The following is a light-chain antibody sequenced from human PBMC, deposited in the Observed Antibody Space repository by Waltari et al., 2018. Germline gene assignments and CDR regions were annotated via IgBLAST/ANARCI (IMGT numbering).Light chain of an antibody. Sequence: QSALTQPASVSGSPGQSITISCTGTSSDVGGYNYVSWYQQHPGKAPKRMIYEVSNRPSGVSNRFSGSKSGNTASLTISGLQAEDEADYYCSSYTSSSTLSVFGTGTKVTVL. J-gene: IGLJ1*01. V-gene: IGLV2-14*01. CDR1: SSDVGGYNY. CDR3: SSYTSSSTLSV. CDR2: EVS.